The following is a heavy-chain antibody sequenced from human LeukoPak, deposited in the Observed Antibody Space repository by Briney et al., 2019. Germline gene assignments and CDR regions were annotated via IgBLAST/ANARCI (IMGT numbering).Heavy chain of an antibody. V-gene: IGHV4-59*01. CDR2: ISYSGST. CDR3: ARDWRAAAGHYYYGMDV. J-gene: IGHJ6*02. Sequence: SETLSLTCTVSGGSLSSYYWRWIRQPPGKGLEWIGYISYSGSTNYNPSLKSRVTISVDTSKNQFSLKLSSVTAADTAVYYCARDWRAAAGHYYYGMDVWGQGTTVTVSS. D-gene: IGHD6-13*01. CDR1: GGSLSSYY.